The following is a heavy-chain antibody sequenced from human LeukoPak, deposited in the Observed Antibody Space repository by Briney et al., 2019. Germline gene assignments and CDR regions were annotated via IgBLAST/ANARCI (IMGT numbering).Heavy chain of an antibody. CDR1: GYTFTSYG. CDR3: ARVVAAAGTTPPDY. V-gene: IGHV1-18*01. J-gene: IGHJ4*02. D-gene: IGHD6-13*01. Sequence: ASVKVSCKASGYTFTSYGISWVRQAPGQGLEWMGWISAYNGNTNYAQKLQGRVTMTTDTSTSTAYMELRSLRSDDTAVYYCARVVAAAGTTPPDYWGQGTLVTVSS. CDR2: ISAYNGNT.